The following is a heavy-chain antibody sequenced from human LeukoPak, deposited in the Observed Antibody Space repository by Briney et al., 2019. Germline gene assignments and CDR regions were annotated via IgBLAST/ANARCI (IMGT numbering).Heavy chain of an antibody. CDR2: ISYDGSNK. CDR1: GFTFSSYA. D-gene: IGHD2-21*01. J-gene: IGHJ6*02. CDR3: AREIVVEAVYYYYGMDV. Sequence: PGGSLRLSCAASGFTFSSYAMHWVRQAPGKGLESVAVISYDGSNKYYADSVKGRFTISRDNSKNTLYLQMNSLRAEDTAVYYCAREIVVEAVYYYYGMDVWGQGTTVTVSS. V-gene: IGHV3-30-3*01.